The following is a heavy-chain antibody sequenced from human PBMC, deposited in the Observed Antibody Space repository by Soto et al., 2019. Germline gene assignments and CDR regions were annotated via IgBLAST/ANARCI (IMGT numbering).Heavy chain of an antibody. CDR2: IYYSGST. Sequence: QVQLQESGPGLVKPSQTLSLTCTVSGGSISSGGYYWSCIRQHPGKGLEWIGYIYYSGSTYYNPSLKSRVTISVDTSKNQFSLKLSSVTAADTAVYYCARARDGYKDGWFDPWGQGTLVTVSS. V-gene: IGHV4-31*03. J-gene: IGHJ5*02. D-gene: IGHD5-12*01. CDR1: GGSISSGGYY. CDR3: ARARDGYKDGWFDP.